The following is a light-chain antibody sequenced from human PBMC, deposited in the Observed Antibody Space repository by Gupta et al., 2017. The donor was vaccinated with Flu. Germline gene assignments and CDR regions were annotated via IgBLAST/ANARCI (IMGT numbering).Light chain of an antibody. CDR2: KTC. Sequence: DIQMTQLPSTLSASVGDRVTITCRASQSISSLLAWYQQKPGKDTKILIYKTCRLKSGVTSRLSGNGSVTEFTRPSQCMETDDSDTNYGQFQRTFGQGTKMEIK. V-gene: IGKV1-5*03. CDR3: QFQRT. CDR1: QSISSL. J-gene: IGKJ2*02.